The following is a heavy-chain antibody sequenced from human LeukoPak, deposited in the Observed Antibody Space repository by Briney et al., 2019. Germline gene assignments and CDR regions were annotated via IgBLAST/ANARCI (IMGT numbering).Heavy chain of an antibody. J-gene: IGHJ4*02. CDR3: AKDTARYYYDSSGYYPLDDY. V-gene: IGHV3-30*02. CDR2: IWYDGSNK. CDR1: GFTFSSYG. Sequence: GGSLRLSWAASGFTFSSYGMHWVRQAPGKGLEWVAVIWYDGSNKYYADSAKGRFTISRDNSKNTLYLQMNSLRAEDTAVYYCAKDTARYYYDSSGYYPLDDYWGQGTLVTVSS. D-gene: IGHD3-22*01.